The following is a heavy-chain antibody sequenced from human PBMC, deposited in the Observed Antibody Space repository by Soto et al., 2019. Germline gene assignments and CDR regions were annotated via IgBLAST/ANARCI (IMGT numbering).Heavy chain of an antibody. J-gene: IGHJ4*02. Sequence: QVQLVESGGGLVKPGGSLRLSCATSGFTFSDYYMSWVRQAPGKGLEWVSYISSSSTYTNYADSVKGRFTISRDNAKNSLYLQMNSLRAEDTAVYYCAGKQWEPSGNYYFDYWGQGTLGTVSS. CDR3: AGKQWEPSGNYYFDY. CDR1: GFTFSDYY. CDR2: ISSSSTYT. D-gene: IGHD1-26*01. V-gene: IGHV3-11*06.